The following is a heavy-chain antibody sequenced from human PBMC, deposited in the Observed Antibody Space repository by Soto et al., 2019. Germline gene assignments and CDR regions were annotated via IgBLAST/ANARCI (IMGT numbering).Heavy chain of an antibody. D-gene: IGHD3-3*01. CDR1: GGSIRSGDYY. J-gene: IGHJ5*02. Sequence: QVQLQESGPGLVKPSQTLSLTCTVSGGSIRSGDYYWSWIRQRPGKGLEWLGYIYYSGSTYYNPSLSSRVTTPVATSKNQFCLKLSSVTAADTAVYYCARDPGGDFGVVKKGWFDPWGQGTLVTVSS. CDR2: IYYSGST. CDR3: ARDPGGDFGVVKKGWFDP. V-gene: IGHV4-30-4*01.